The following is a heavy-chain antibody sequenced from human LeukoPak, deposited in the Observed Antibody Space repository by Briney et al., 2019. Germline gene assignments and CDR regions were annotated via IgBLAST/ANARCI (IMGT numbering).Heavy chain of an antibody. J-gene: IGHJ4*02. CDR3: ARSIVEWSGYDFVDERVLDY. V-gene: IGHV1-2*02. D-gene: IGHD5-12*01. CDR2: INPTRCGT. Sequence: GASVNASCNACVYAFSVFYMHCGRQACGHGLQLVASINPTRCGTNYAQKFQGRVTMTRDTSISTAYMELSRLRSDDTAVYYCARSIVEWSGYDFVDERVLDYWGQGTLVTVSS. CDR1: VYAFSVFY.